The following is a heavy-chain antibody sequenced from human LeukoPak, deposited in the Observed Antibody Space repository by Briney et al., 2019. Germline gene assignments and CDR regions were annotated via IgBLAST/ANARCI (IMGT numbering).Heavy chain of an antibody. D-gene: IGHD3-9*01. CDR2: IYYSGST. CDR3: ARDDRLRGSYYNGMDV. CDR1: GGSISSSSYY. J-gene: IGHJ6*02. Sequence: SETLSLTCTVSGGSISSSSYYWGWIRQPPGKGLEWIGSIYYSGSTYYNPSLKSRVTISVDTSKNQFSLKLSSVSAADTAVYYCARDDRLRGSYYNGMDVWGQGTPVTVSS. V-gene: IGHV4-39*07.